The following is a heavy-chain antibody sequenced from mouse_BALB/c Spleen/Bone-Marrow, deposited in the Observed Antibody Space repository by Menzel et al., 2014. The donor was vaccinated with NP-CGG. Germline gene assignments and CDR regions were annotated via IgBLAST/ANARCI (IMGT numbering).Heavy chain of an antibody. Sequence: QVQLQQSGPGLVSPSQRLSITCTVSGFSLXGYGVNWVRQPPGKGLEWLGLIWGDGSTDYNSALKSRLSISKDNSKSQVFLKMNSLQSDDTARYYCASNVGGARDYWGQGTSVTVSS. CDR2: IWGDGST. D-gene: IGHD4-1*01. V-gene: IGHV2-6-7*01. CDR1: GFSLXGYG. J-gene: IGHJ4*01. CDR3: ASNVGGARDY.